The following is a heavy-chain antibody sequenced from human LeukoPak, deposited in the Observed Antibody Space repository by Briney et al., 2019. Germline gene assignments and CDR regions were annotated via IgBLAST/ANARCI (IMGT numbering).Heavy chain of an antibody. CDR3: ARGPGVRWLVGFDY. CDR2: VWYDGTNK. Sequence: PGGSLRLSCAASGFTFSSYGMHWVRQAPGKGLEWVANVWYDGTNKYYADSVKGRFTISRDNSKNTLYLQMNSLRAEDTAVYYCARGPGVRWLVGFDYWGQGTLVTVSS. J-gene: IGHJ4*02. CDR1: GFTFSSYG. V-gene: IGHV3-33*01. D-gene: IGHD6-19*01.